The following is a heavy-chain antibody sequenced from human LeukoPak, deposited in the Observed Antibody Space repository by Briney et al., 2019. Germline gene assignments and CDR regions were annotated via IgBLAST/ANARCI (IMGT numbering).Heavy chain of an antibody. CDR1: GYTFTDYY. CDR3: ARGRDRGASTPFDY. J-gene: IGHJ4*02. D-gene: IGHD1-26*01. V-gene: IGHV1-2*02. CDR2: INPNSGAT. Sequence: ASVKVSCKASGYTFTDYYMHWVRQAPGQGPEWMGWINPNSGATNYAQKFQGRVTMTRDTSISTVYMELSSLRSDDTAVYYCARGRDRGASTPFDYWGQGTLVTVSS.